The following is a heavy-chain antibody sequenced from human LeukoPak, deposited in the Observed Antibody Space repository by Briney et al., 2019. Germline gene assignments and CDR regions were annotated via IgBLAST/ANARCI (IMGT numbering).Heavy chain of an antibody. Sequence: GGSLRLSCAASGFTFSGYWMSWVRQAPGKGPEWVANINQGGSAKYYVDSVKGRFTISRDNAKNSLYLQMNSLRAEDTAVYYCTRDEDYGDSHWGQGTLVTVSS. V-gene: IGHV3-7*01. D-gene: IGHD4-17*01. CDR3: TRDEDYGDSH. CDR2: INQGGSAK. CDR1: GFTFSGYW. J-gene: IGHJ4*02.